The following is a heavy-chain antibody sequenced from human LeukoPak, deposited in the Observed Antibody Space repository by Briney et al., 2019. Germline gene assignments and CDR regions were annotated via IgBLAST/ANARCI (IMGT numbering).Heavy chain of an antibody. CDR2: ISSDGQST. J-gene: IGHJ3*02. CDR1: GFTLSDYW. CDR3: AKDRVPSGRRDAFDI. D-gene: IGHD3-10*01. V-gene: IGHV3-74*01. Sequence: PGGSLRLSCAASGFTLSDYWMHWVRQLPVPGKGLVWVSRISSDGQSTRYANSVKGRFTISRDNAKNTLYLQMNSLRAEDTAVYYCAKDRVPSGRRDAFDIWGQGTMVTVSS.